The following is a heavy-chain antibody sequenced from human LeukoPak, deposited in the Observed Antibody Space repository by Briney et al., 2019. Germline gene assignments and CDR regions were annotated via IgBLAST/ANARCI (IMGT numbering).Heavy chain of an antibody. Sequence: ASVKVSCKALGYIFTSYGISWVRQAPGQGLEWMGWISAYNGNTNYAQKLQGRVTMTTDTSTSTAYMELRSLRSDDTAVYYCAREGSGSYYPTCYYYYMDVWGKGTTVTVSS. CDR1: GYIFTSYG. V-gene: IGHV1-18*01. D-gene: IGHD1-26*01. CDR3: AREGSGSYYPTCYYYYMDV. CDR2: ISAYNGNT. J-gene: IGHJ6*03.